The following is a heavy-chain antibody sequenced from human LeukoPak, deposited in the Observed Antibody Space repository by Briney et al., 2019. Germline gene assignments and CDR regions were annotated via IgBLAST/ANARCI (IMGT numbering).Heavy chain of an antibody. J-gene: IGHJ3*02. CDR2: IYYSGST. Sequence: SQTLSLTCTVSGGSISSGGYYWGWIRQPPGKGLEWIGSIYYSGSTYYNPSLKSRVTISVDTSKNQFSLKLSSVTAADTAVYYCARLEGRITMIVVVTPMNAFDIWGQGTMVTVSS. V-gene: IGHV4-39*01. CDR3: ARLEGRITMIVVVTPMNAFDI. D-gene: IGHD3-22*01. CDR1: GGSISSGGYY.